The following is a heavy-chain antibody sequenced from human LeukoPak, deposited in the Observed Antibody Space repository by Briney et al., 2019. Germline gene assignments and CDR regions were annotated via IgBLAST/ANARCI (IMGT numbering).Heavy chain of an antibody. D-gene: IGHD4-23*01. Sequence: GGSLRLSCAASGFTFSTYSMNWVRQAPGKGLEWVSSVSSSSSYIFYADSVKGRFTISRDNSKNTLYLQMNSLRAEDTAVYYCASSTTVVIIDAFDIWGQGTMVTVSS. J-gene: IGHJ3*02. CDR2: VSSSSSYI. CDR3: ASSTTVVIIDAFDI. V-gene: IGHV3-21*04. CDR1: GFTFSTYS.